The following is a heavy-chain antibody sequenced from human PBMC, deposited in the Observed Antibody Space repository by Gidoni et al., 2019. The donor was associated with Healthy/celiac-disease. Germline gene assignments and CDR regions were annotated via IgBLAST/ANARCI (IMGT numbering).Heavy chain of an antibody. CDR1: CCTLDDYG. Sequence: EVQLVSSGVGVVRPVGTRRLSCAASCCTLDDYGMSWVRQAPGTGLGWVFGIKWNGGSTGYADSVKGRFTISRDNAKNSLYLQMNSRRAEDTALYYCARDAATVTATPIFGYWGQGTLVTVSS. CDR2: IKWNGGST. V-gene: IGHV3-20*04. CDR3: ARDAATVTATPIFGY. D-gene: IGHD4-17*01. J-gene: IGHJ4*02.